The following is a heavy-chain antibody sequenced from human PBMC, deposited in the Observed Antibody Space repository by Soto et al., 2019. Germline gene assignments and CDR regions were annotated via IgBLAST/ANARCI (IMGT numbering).Heavy chain of an antibody. V-gene: IGHV3-30-3*01. CDR3: AREECSSTSCYDDY. J-gene: IGHJ4*02. D-gene: IGHD2-2*01. CDR2: ISYDGSNK. CDR1: GFTFSSYA. Sequence: VQLVESGGGVVQPGRSLRLSCAASGFTFSSYAMHWVRQAPGKGLEWVAFISYDGSNKYYADSVKGRFTISRDNSKNTLYLQMNSLRAEDTAVYYCAREECSSTSCYDDYWGQGTLVTVSS.